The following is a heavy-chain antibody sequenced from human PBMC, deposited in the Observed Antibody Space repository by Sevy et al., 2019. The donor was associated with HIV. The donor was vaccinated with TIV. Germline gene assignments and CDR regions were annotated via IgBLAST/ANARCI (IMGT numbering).Heavy chain of an antibody. CDR1: GFSISSHY. CDR3: ARRLYNWNDGDVFDL. CDR2: IYIGGST. J-gene: IGHJ3*01. V-gene: IGHV3-66*02. D-gene: IGHD1-1*01. Sequence: GGSLRLSCAASGFSISSHYMSWVRQAPGKGLEWVSVIYIGGSTYFANSVKGRFTLSRENTKNTLYLEMNSLTAEDTAVYYCARRLYNWNDGDVFDLWGQGTVVTVSS.